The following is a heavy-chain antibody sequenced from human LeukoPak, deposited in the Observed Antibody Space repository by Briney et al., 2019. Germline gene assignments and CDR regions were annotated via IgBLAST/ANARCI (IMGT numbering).Heavy chain of an antibody. CDR2: INAGNGNT. CDR1: GYTFTSYA. V-gene: IGHV1-3*03. CDR3: ARGAAFGELLSLDY. D-gene: IGHD3-10*01. Sequence: ASVKVSCKASGYTFTSYAMHWVRQAPGQRLEWMGWINAGNGNTKYSQEFQGRVTITRDTSASTAYMELSSLRSEDMAVYYCARGAAFGELLSLDYWGQGTLVTVSS. J-gene: IGHJ4*02.